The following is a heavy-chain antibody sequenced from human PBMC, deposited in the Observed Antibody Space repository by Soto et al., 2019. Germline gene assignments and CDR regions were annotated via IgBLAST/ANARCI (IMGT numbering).Heavy chain of an antibody. Sequence: QITLQESGPTLVKPTQTLTLTCTLSGLSLSTNGVGVGWIRQPPGKAREWLALIYWDDDKRYSPSLKSRLTITKDTSKNQVVLTMTNMAPVDTATYYCVHRKPGLYFDLWGQGALVTVSS. CDR2: IYWDDDK. V-gene: IGHV2-5*02. CDR1: GLSLSTNGVG. CDR3: VHRKPGLYFDL. D-gene: IGHD1-1*01. J-gene: IGHJ4*02.